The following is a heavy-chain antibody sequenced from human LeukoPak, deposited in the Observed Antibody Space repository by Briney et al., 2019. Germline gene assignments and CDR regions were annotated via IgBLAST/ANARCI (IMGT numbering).Heavy chain of an antibody. V-gene: IGHV4-59*01. Sequence: SETLSLTRTVSGGSISSYYWSWIRQPPGKGLEWIGYIYYSGSTNYNPSLKSRVTISVDTSKNQFSLKLSSVTAADTAVFYCARGYYDSSGYILFDYWGQGTLVTVSS. CDR3: ARGYYDSSGYILFDY. J-gene: IGHJ4*02. CDR2: IYYSGST. CDR1: GGSISSYY. D-gene: IGHD3-22*01.